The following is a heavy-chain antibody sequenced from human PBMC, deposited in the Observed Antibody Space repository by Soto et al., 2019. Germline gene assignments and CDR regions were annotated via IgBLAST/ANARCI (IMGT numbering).Heavy chain of an antibody. Sequence: QVQLVQSGAEVKKPGASVKVSCKASGYTFTSYGISWVRQAPGQGLEWMGWISDYNGNTNYAQKLHARVTMTTDTSTRTSYIERRSMGSDDTAVYYCARDPGVRSDYWGQGTLVTVSS. CDR1: GYTFTSYG. V-gene: IGHV1-18*01. CDR2: ISDYNGNT. J-gene: IGHJ4*02. D-gene: IGHD2-15*01. CDR3: ARDPGVRSDY.